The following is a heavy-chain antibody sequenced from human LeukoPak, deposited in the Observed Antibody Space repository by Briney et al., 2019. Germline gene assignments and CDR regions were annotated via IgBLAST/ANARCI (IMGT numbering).Heavy chain of an antibody. V-gene: IGHV3-7*01. D-gene: IGHD4-17*01. CDR2: IKQDGSEE. CDR1: GFTFSIYL. Sequence: GGSLRLSCAASGFTFSIYLMSWVRQAPGKGLEGVANIKQDGSEEYYVDSVKGRFTISRDNAKNSLYLQMNSLRAEDTAVYYCAREIILTTVTTYFDYWGQGTLVTVSS. J-gene: IGHJ4*02. CDR3: AREIILTTVTTYFDY.